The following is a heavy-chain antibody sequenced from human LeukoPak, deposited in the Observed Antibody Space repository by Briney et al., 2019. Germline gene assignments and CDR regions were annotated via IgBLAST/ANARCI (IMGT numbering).Heavy chain of an antibody. Sequence: PSETLSLTCTVSGGSISSSSYYWGWIRQPPGKGLEWIGSIYYSGSTYYNPSIKSRVTISVDTSKNQFSLKLSSVTAADTAVYYCARHFRHFDYWGQGTLVTVSS. CDR1: GGSISSSSYY. J-gene: IGHJ4*02. CDR3: ARHFRHFDY. CDR2: IYYSGST. V-gene: IGHV4-39*01.